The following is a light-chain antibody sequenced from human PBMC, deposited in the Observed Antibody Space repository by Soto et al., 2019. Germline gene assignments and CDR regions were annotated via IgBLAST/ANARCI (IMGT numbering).Light chain of an antibody. V-gene: IGKV3-15*01. CDR3: QQYNNWPWT. Sequence: ETVMTQSPVTLSVSPGDTATLSCRASQRVSSHLAWYQQKPGQAPRLLIYAASTRATGIPVRFSGSGSETEFTLTLRSLQSEDFALYYRQQYNNWPWTFGQGTQVDIK. CDR2: AAS. CDR1: QRVSSH. J-gene: IGKJ1*01.